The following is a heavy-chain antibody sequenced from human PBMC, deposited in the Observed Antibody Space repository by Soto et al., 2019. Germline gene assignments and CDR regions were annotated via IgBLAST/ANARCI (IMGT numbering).Heavy chain of an antibody. V-gene: IGHV3-48*02. Sequence: GGSLRLSCAASGFTFSSDSMNWVRQAPGKGLEWVSYISSSSSTIYYADSVKGRFTISRDNANNSLYLQMNSLRDDDTAVSYVAIDGPGDAYCGGDCHSEYFQHWGQGTLVTVSS. CDR2: ISSSSSTI. D-gene: IGHD2-21*02. J-gene: IGHJ1*01. CDR1: GFTFSSDS. CDR3: AIDGPGDAYCGGDCHSEYFQH.